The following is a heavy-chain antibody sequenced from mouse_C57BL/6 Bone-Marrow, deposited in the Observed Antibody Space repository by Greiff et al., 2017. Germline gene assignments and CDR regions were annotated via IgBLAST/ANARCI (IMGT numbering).Heavy chain of an antibody. CDR3: TTGGYWYFDV. D-gene: IGHD1-1*02. Sequence: VQLQQSGAELVRPGASVKLSCTASGFNIKDDYMHWVKQRPEQGLEWIGWIDPENGDTEYASKFQGQATITAEPSSNTAYLQLSSLTSEDTAVYYCTTGGYWYFDVWGTGTTVTVSS. V-gene: IGHV14-4*01. CDR2: IDPENGDT. CDR1: GFNIKDDY. J-gene: IGHJ1*03.